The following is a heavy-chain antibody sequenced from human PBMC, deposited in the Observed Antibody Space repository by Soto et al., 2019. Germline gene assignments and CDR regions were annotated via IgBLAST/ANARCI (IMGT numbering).Heavy chain of an antibody. CDR1: GGSISSGGYY. CDR3: ARDVGGTSYAGVAGGMDV. D-gene: IGHD2-15*01. CDR2: IYYSGST. J-gene: IGHJ6*02. V-gene: IGHV4-31*03. Sequence: PSETLSLTCTVSGGSISSGGYYWSWIRQHPGKGLERIGYIYYSGSTYYNPSLKSRVTISVDTSKNQFSLKLSSVTAADTAVYYCARDVGGTSYAGVAGGMDVWGQGTTVTVSS.